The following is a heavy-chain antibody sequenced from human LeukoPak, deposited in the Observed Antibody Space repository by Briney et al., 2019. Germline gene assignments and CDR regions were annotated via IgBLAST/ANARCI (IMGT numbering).Heavy chain of an antibody. CDR1: GFTFSSYG. CDR2: IRYDGSNK. J-gene: IGHJ6*03. Sequence: PWGSLRLSCAASGFTFSSYGMHWVRQAPGKGLEWVAFIRYDGSNKYYADSVKGRFTISRDNSKNTLYLQMNSLRAEDTAVYYCAKGGEYSGYDSHYYYMDVWGKGTTVTISS. CDR3: AKGGEYSGYDSHYYYMDV. V-gene: IGHV3-30*02. D-gene: IGHD5-12*01.